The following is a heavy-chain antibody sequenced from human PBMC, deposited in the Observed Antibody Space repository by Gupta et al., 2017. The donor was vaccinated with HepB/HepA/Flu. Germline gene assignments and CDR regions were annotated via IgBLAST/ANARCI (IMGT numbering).Heavy chain of an antibody. CDR2: ISHSGST. J-gene: IGHJ5*02. D-gene: IGHD3-16*01. V-gene: IGHV4-31*03. CDR3: ARGSAGGEKVMLNLGNLFDP. Sequence: QVQLEESGPGLVKPSQTLSITCSVSGGSLRSGGSYWTWIRPHTGKGLEWIAYISHSGSTYYNPTLNSRATISTDTSKNQFSLRLTSVTAADTAVYYCARGSAGGEKVMLNLGNLFDPWGQGILVTVSS. CDR1: GGSLRSGGSY.